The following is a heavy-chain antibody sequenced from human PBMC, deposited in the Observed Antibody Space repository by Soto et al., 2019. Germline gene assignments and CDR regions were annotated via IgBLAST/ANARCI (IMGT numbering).Heavy chain of an antibody. CDR2: ISYDGSNK. D-gene: IGHD3-22*01. CDR1: GFTFSSYP. CDR3: ARNPNYYDTNGFVWFDP. J-gene: IGHJ5*02. Sequence: LSLSCAASGFTFSSYPMHWVRHAPGKGLEWVAVISYDGSNKDYADSVKGRFTISRDNSKNTLYLQMNSLRAEDSAVYYCARNPNYYDTNGFVWFDPWGQGMLVT. V-gene: IGHV3-30-3*01.